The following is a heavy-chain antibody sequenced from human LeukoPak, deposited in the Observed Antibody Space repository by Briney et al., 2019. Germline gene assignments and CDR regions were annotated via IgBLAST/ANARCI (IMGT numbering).Heavy chain of an antibody. D-gene: IGHD4-17*01. V-gene: IGHV1-69*04. CDR2: IIPILGIA. Sequence: SVKVSCKASGYTFTSYYMHWVRQAPGQGLEWMGRIIPILGIANYAQKFQGRVTITADKSTSTAYMELSSLRSEDTAVYYCARDLSLDYGDLVDYWGQGTLVTVSS. CDR3: ARDLSLDYGDLVDY. CDR1: GYTFTSYY. J-gene: IGHJ4*02.